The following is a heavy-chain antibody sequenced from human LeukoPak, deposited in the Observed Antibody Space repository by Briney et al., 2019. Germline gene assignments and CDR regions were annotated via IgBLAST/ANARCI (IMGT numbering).Heavy chain of an antibody. V-gene: IGHV4-39*01. D-gene: IGHD3-22*01. Sequence: SETLSLTCTVSGGSISSSSYYWGWIRQPPGKGLEWIGSIYYSGSTYYNPSLKSRVTISVDTSKNQFSLKLSSVTAADTAVYYCARQPLVVVNKFAFDIWGQGTMVTVSS. CDR2: IYYSGST. CDR3: ARQPLVVVNKFAFDI. CDR1: GGSISSSSYY. J-gene: IGHJ3*02.